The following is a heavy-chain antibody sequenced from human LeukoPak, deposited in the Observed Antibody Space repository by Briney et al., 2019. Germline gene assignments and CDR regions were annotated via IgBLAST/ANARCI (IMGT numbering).Heavy chain of an antibody. J-gene: IGHJ4*02. V-gene: IGHV1-46*01. Sequence: ASVKVSCKASGYTFTSYYMHWVRQAPGQGLEWMGIINPSGGSTSYAQKLQGRVTMTRDTSTSTVYMELSSLRSEDTAVYYCARDFPESKYYYDSSGYSPFDYWGQGTLVTVSS. CDR2: INPSGGST. CDR3: ARDFPESKYYYDSSGYSPFDY. CDR1: GYTFTSYY. D-gene: IGHD3-22*01.